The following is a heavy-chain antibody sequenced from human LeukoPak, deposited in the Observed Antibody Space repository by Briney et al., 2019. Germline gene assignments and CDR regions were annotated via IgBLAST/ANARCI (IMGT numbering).Heavy chain of an antibody. D-gene: IGHD6-19*01. CDR2: VNPDSGAT. Sequence: ASVKVSCEASGYSFTGYYIHWVRQAPGQGLEWMGWVNPDSGATRNAQKFQGRVTVTRDTSISTAFMELSSLTSDDTAVYYWARDFAAVGSHNWFDPWGQGTLVTVSS. V-gene: IGHV1-2*02. CDR1: GYSFTGYY. CDR3: ARDFAAVGSHNWFDP. J-gene: IGHJ5*02.